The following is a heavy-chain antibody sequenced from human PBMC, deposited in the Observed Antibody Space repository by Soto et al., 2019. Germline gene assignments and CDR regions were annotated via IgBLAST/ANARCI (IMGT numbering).Heavy chain of an antibody. CDR2: INHSGST. V-gene: IGHV4-34*01. D-gene: IGHD1-1*01. Sequence: QVQLQQWGAGLLKPSETLSLTCAVYGESCSGYYWSWIRQPPGKGLEWIGEINHSGSTNYNPSLKSRVTISIDTSQNQFALTLSSVTAADTAIYYCARGGAWMRNWGQGTLVTVAS. J-gene: IGHJ4*02. CDR3: ARGGAWMRN. CDR1: GESCSGYY.